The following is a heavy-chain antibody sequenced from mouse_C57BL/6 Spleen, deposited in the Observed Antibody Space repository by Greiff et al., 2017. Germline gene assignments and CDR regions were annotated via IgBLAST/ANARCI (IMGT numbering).Heavy chain of an antibody. CDR2: IYPGDGDT. D-gene: IGHD2-4*01. CDR3: ARGGDYDGAMDY. V-gene: IGHV1-80*01. CDR1: GYAFSSYW. Sequence: VQLQESGAELVKPGASVKISCKASGYAFSSYWMNWVKQRPGKGLEWIGQIYPGDGDTNSNGKFKGKATLTADQSSSTAYMQLSSLTSEDSAVYFCARGGDYDGAMDYWGQGTSVTVSS. J-gene: IGHJ4*01.